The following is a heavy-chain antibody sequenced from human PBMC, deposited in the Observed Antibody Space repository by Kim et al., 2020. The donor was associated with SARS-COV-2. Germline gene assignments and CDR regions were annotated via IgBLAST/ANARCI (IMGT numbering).Heavy chain of an antibody. D-gene: IGHD4-17*01. CDR3: AKDVHNYGGLNFDP. J-gene: IGHJ5*02. Sequence: GGSLRLSCAASGFTFDDYAMHWVRQAPGKGLEWVSGISWNSGSIGYADSVKGRFTISRDNAKNSLYLQMNSLRAEDTALYYCAKDVHNYGGLNFDPWGQGTLVTVSS. CDR2: ISWNSGSI. V-gene: IGHV3-9*01. CDR1: GFTFDDYA.